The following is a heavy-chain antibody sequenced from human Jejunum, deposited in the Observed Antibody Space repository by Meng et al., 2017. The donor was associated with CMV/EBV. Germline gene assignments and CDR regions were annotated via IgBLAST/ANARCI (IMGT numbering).Heavy chain of an antibody. D-gene: IGHD2-21*02. Sequence: PVRDHYMARIRQAPGKGLEWISYISSSGSVIYYADSVKGRFTISRDNAKNSLYLRMNSLRAEDTAVYYWAKDRMGPRVTALFDAWGQGTPVTVSS. V-gene: IGHV3-11*04. J-gene: IGHJ4*02. CDR1: PVRDHY. CDR3: AKDRMGPRVTALFDA. CDR2: ISSSGSVI.